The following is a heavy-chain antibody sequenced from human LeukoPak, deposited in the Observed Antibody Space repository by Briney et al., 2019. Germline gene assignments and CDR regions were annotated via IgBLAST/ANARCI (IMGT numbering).Heavy chain of an antibody. CDR1: GGSMSSHY. CDR3: ARLLYGGYSNDY. Sequence: SETLSLTCSVSGGSMSSHYWSWIRQPPGKGLEWIGYIYDSGSTNYNPSLKSRGTISVDTSKSQFSLKLRSVTAADTAVYYCARLLYGGYSNDYRGQGTLVTVSS. D-gene: IGHD5-12*01. CDR2: IYDSGST. V-gene: IGHV4-4*08. J-gene: IGHJ4*02.